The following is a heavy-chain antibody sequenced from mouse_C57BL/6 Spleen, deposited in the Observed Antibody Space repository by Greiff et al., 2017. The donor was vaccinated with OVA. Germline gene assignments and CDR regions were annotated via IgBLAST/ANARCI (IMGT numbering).Heavy chain of an antibody. CDR1: GYAFSSSW. V-gene: IGHV1-82*01. J-gene: IGHJ4*01. CDR3: ARMLTRNYAMDY. CDR2: IYPGDGDT. D-gene: IGHD2-1*01. Sequence: QVQLQQSGPELVKPGASVKISCKASGYAFSSSWMNWVKQRPGKGLEWIGRIYPGDGDTNFNGKFKGKATLTADKTSSTAYMQLSSLTSEDSAVYFCARMLTRNYAMDYWGQGTSVTVSS.